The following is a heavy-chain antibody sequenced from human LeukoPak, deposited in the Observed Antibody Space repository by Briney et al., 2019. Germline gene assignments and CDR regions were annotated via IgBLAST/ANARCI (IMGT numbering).Heavy chain of an antibody. V-gene: IGHV3-49*04. CDR3: ARDATHCSSASCYVNY. CDR1: GFTFGDYA. J-gene: IGHJ4*02. D-gene: IGHD2-2*01. CDR2: FRSKPSGGTT. Sequence: GGSLRLSCTASGFTFGDYAMSWVRQAPGKGLEWVGLFRSKPSGGTTEYAASVKDRFTVSRDNSKSIAYLQMNSLKTEDTAVYYCARDATHCSSASCYVNYWGQGTLVTVSS.